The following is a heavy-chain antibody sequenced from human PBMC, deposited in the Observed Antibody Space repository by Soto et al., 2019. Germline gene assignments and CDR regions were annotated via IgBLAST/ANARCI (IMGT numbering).Heavy chain of an antibody. CDR1: GGSISSYY. Sequence: SETLSLTCTVSGGSISSYYWSWIRQPPGKGLEWIGYIYYSESTNYNPSLKSRVTISVDTSKNQFSLKLSSVTAADTAVYYCARHGRAFHAPFDYWGQGTLVTVS. J-gene: IGHJ4*02. D-gene: IGHD2-15*01. CDR2: IYYSEST. V-gene: IGHV4-59*08. CDR3: ARHGRAFHAPFDY.